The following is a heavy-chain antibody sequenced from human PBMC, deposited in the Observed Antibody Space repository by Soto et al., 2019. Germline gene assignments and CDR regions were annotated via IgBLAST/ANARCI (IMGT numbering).Heavy chain of an antibody. CDR2: IIPIFGTP. D-gene: IGHD4-17*01. J-gene: IGHJ4*02. CDR1: GDTFNKYA. V-gene: IGHV1-69*13. CDR3: ARGIDYGGVNRIDY. Sequence: SVKVSCKASGDTFNKYAFNWVRQAPGQGLEWMGGIIPIFGTPNYAQRVQGRVTITADESTSTTYMELSSLRSEDTAVYYCARGIDYGGVNRIDYWGQGTLVTVSS.